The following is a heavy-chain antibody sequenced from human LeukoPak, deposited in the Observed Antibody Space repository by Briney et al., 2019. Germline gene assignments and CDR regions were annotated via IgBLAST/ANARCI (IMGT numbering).Heavy chain of an antibody. J-gene: IGHJ4*02. D-gene: IGHD6-19*01. V-gene: IGHV3-23*01. CDR3: AKDLGSSGWYIDY. CDR1: GFTFSSYA. Sequence: GGSLRLSRAASGFTFSSYAMSWVRQAPGKGLEWVSAISGSGGSTYYADSVKGRFTISRDNSKNTLYLQMNSLRAEDTAVYYCAKDLGSSGWYIDYWGQGTLVTVSS. CDR2: ISGSGGST.